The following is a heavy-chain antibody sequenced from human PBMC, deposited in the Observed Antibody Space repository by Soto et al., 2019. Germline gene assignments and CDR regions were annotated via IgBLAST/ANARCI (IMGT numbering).Heavy chain of an antibody. D-gene: IGHD3-10*01. J-gene: IGHJ6*02. CDR3: ARGTVRGVDYYGMDV. Sequence: ASVKVSCKASGYTFTGYYMHWVRQAPGQGLEWMGWINPNSGGTNYAQKLQGWVTMARDTSISTAYMELSRLRSDDTAVYYCARGTVRGVDYYGMDVWGQGTTVTVSS. CDR2: INPNSGGT. CDR1: GYTFTGYY. V-gene: IGHV1-2*04.